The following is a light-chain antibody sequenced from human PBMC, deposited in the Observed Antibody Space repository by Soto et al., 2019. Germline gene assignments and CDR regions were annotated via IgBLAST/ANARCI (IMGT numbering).Light chain of an antibody. J-gene: IGKJ2*01. V-gene: IGKV1-9*01. CDR1: QGISSY. CDR2: AAS. Sequence: IQLTQSPSSLSASVGDRVTITCRASQGISSYLAWYQQKPGQAPKLLIYAASTLQGGVPSRFSGSGSGTDFTLAISSLQPEDFATYYCQQVNSYPYTFGQGTNLEI. CDR3: QQVNSYPYT.